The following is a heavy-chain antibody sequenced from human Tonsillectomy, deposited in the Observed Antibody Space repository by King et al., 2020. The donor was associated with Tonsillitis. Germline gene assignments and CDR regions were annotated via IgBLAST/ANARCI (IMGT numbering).Heavy chain of an antibody. D-gene: IGHD3-16*02. J-gene: IGHJ3*02. CDR3: ARGLSMITFGGVISIDTFDI. Sequence: QLQESGPGLVKPSETLSLTCTVSGGSISSYYWSWIRQPPGKGPEWIGYIYYSGSTNYNPSLMSRVTISVDTSKNQFSLKLSSVTAADTAFYYCARGLSMITFGGVISIDTFDIWGQGTMVTVSS. CDR2: IYYSGST. CDR1: GGSISSYY. V-gene: IGHV4-59*01.